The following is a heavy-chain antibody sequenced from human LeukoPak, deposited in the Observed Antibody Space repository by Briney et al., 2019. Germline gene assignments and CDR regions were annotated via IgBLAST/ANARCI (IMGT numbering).Heavy chain of an antibody. CDR3: ARAPSYSSGWS. D-gene: IGHD6-19*01. CDR1: GFTFSSYS. Sequence: PGESLRLSCAASGFTFSSYSMNWVRQAPGKGLEWVSSISSSGSYIYYADSAKGRFTISRDNAKNSLYLQMNSLRAEDTAVYYCARAPSYSSGWSWGQGTLVTVSS. V-gene: IGHV3-21*01. CDR2: ISSSGSYI. J-gene: IGHJ4*02.